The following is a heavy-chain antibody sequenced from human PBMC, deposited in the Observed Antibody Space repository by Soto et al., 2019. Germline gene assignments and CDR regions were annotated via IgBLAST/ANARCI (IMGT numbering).Heavy chain of an antibody. J-gene: IGHJ4*02. CDR1: GFTFSAYS. V-gene: IGHV3-48*02. CDR3: ARDRPADY. CDR2: IISSSSTI. Sequence: EVQLVESGGGLVHPGGSLRLSCAASGFTFSAYSMIWVRQAPGKGLECVSYIISSSSTIYYAGSVKGRLTISRDNAKNSVYLQMDSLRDQDSSVYYCARDRPADYWGQGTLVTVSS.